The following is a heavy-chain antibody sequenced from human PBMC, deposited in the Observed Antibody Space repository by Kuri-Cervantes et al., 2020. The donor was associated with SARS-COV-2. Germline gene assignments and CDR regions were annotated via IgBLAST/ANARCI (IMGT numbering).Heavy chain of an antibody. J-gene: IGHJ4*02. CDR2: FYYGGST. D-gene: IGHD6-19*01. Sequence: SETLSLTCTVSGDSITTSPYYWAWVRQPPGKVLEWIGSFYYGGSTYYNPSLKSRVTISVDTSKNQFSLKLSSVTAADTAVYYCARAGIGAVAGNFDYWGQGTLVTVSS. CDR1: GDSITTSPYY. V-gene: IGHV4-39*07. CDR3: ARAGIGAVAGNFDY.